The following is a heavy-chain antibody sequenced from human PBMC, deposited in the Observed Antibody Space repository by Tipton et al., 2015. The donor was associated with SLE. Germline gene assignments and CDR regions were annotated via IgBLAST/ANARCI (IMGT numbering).Heavy chain of an antibody. Sequence: TLSLTCAVSGYSISSGYYWGWIRQPPGKGLEWIGSIYHSGSTYYNPSLKSRVTISVDTSKNQFSLKLSSVTAADTAVYYCAREDSSSPREYYFDYWGQGTLVTVSS. J-gene: IGHJ4*02. D-gene: IGHD6-6*01. V-gene: IGHV4-38-2*02. CDR3: AREDSSSPREYYFDY. CDR1: GYSISSGYY. CDR2: IYHSGST.